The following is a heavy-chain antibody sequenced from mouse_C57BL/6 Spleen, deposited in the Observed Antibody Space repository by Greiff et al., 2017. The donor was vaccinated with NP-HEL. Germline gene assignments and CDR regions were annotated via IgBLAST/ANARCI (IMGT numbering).Heavy chain of an antibody. J-gene: IGHJ4*01. V-gene: IGHV1-50*01. CDR3: ARSKDYGSSPYYAMDY. CDR1: GYTFTSYW. D-gene: IGHD1-1*01. CDR2: IDPSDSYT. Sequence: QVQLQQPGAELVKPGASVKLSCKASGYTFTSYWLQWVKQRPGQGLEWIGEIDPSDSYTNYNQKFKGKATLTVDTSSSTAYMQLSSLTSEDSAVYYCARSKDYGSSPYYAMDYWGQGTSVTVSS.